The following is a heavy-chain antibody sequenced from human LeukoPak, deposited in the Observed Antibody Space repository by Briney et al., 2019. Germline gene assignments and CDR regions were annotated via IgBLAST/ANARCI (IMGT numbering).Heavy chain of an antibody. D-gene: IGHD6-13*01. Sequence: PGGSLRLSCEVSGFTFSSSRMNWVRQAPGKGLERVSYISSRGTTKHYADSVKGRFTISRDNAKNALYLQMNSLRVEDTAVYYCANFEPGYTSSWYAEFWGQGTLVTVSS. CDR3: ANFEPGYTSSWYAEF. V-gene: IGHV3-48*01. CDR2: ISSRGTTK. CDR1: GFTFSSSR. J-gene: IGHJ4*02.